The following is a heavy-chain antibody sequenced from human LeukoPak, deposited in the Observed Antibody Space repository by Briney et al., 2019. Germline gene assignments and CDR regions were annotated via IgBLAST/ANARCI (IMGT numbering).Heavy chain of an antibody. CDR1: GFTFSSYA. Sequence: GGSLRLSCAASGFTFSSYAMSWVRQVPGKGLEWVGRIQSKTDGDTTDYAAPVKGRFTISRDDSKNTLYLQMNSLKTEDTAVYYCTTYNNLLYWGQGTLVTVSS. J-gene: IGHJ4*02. D-gene: IGHD1-14*01. V-gene: IGHV3-15*01. CDR2: IQSKTDGDTT. CDR3: TTYNNLLY.